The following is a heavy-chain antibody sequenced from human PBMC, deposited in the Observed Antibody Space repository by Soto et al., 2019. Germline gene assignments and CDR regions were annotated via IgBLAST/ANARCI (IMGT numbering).Heavy chain of an antibody. Sequence: DVQLLESGGGLVQPGGSLRLSCAASGFTFRSYAMSWVRQAPGKGLEWVSGISGSGISRHYADSVKGRFTVSRDNSKNTLYLQMNSLSAEDTAVYNCAKEPVGPDWYFDLWGRGTLVTVSS. V-gene: IGHV3-23*01. CDR3: AKEPVGPDWYFDL. CDR1: GFTFRSYA. J-gene: IGHJ2*01. CDR2: ISGSGISR.